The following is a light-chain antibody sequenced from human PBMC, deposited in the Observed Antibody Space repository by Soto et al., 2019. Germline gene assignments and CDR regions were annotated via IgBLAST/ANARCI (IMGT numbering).Light chain of an antibody. V-gene: IGKV3-20*01. CDR2: GAS. CDR3: QHYVTSPLT. J-gene: IGKJ4*01. CDR1: RSVSSSS. Sequence: EIVLKQSPGTLSLSPGERATLSCRASRSVSSSSLAWYQQKRGQAPRLLIHGASSRATGIPERFSGSGSGTDFTLTISGLEPEDFAVYYCQHYVTSPLTFGGGTKVDI.